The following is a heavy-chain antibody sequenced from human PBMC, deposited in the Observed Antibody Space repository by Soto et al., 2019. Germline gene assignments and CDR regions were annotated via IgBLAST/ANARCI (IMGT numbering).Heavy chain of an antibody. CDR1: GFTFSNYN. CDR3: ARDFGYDDV. J-gene: IGHJ6*02. V-gene: IGHV3-48*02. CDR2: IGGARSTAI. Sequence: LRLSCAASGFTFSNYNMNWVRQAPGKGLEWVSHIGGARSTAIYYADSVKGRFTISRDNAENSLFLQMNSLRDEDTAVYYCARDFGYDDVWGQGTTVTVSS. D-gene: IGHD3-22*01.